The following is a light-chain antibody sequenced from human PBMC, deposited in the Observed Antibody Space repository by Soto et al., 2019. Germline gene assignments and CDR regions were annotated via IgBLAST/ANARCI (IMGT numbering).Light chain of an antibody. CDR2: GAS. J-gene: IGKJ1*01. CDR1: QSVTNSY. Sequence: EIVMTQSPVTLSVSPGERATLSCRASQSVTNSYLAWYQQKPGQAPRLLIFGASTRAAGIPARFSGSGSGTEFTLTISSLQPEDFATYYCLQNNNYPRTFGQGTKVDIK. CDR3: LQNNNYPRT. V-gene: IGKV3-15*01.